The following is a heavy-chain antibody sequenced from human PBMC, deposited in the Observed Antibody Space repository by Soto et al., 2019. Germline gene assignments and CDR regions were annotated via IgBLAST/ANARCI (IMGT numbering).Heavy chain of an antibody. CDR2: ISGSGGST. V-gene: IGHV3-23*01. CDR1: GFTFSSYA. CDR3: AKSQYYYDSSSFDY. J-gene: IGHJ4*02. Sequence: HPGGSLRLSCAASGFTFSSYAMSWVRQAPGKGLEWVSAISGSGGSTYYADSVKGRFTISRDNSKNTLYLQMDSLRAEDTAVYYCAKSQYYYDSSSFDYWGQGTLVTVSS. D-gene: IGHD3-22*01.